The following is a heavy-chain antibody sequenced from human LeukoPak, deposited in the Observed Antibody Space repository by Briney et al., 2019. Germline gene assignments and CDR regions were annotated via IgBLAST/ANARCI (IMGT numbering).Heavy chain of an antibody. J-gene: IGHJ4*02. V-gene: IGHV3-74*01. CDR3: ARAYNSHFDY. D-gene: IGHD1-1*01. CDR2: IKSDGSST. Sequence: GGSLRLSCAASGFTFSSYWMHWVRQAPGKGLVCVSRIKSDGSSTSYADSVKGRFTISRDDAKNTLYLQMNSLRAEDTAVHYCARAYNSHFDYWGQGALVTVSS. CDR1: GFTFSSYW.